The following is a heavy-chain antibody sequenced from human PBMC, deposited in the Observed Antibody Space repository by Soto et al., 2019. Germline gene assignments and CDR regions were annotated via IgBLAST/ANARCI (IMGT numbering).Heavy chain of an antibody. D-gene: IGHD2-8*01. V-gene: IGHV3-30-3*01. CDR1: GFTFSSYA. CDR3: ARDYRRLEGYNAIPATQTCPDY. J-gene: IGHJ4*02. CDR2: ISYDGSNK. Sequence: QVQLVESGGGVVQPGRSLRLSCAASGFTFSSYAMHWVRQAPGKGLEWVAVISYDGSNKYYADSVKGRFTISRDNSKTALYLQMNSLRAEDTAVYYFARDYRRLEGYNAIPATQTCPDYWGQGNLVTGSS.